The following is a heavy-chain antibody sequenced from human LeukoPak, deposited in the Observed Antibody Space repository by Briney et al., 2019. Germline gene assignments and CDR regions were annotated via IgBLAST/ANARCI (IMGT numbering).Heavy chain of an antibody. CDR3: ARDRGSDYYDSSGYYPHDAFDI. CDR1: GYTFTSYG. D-gene: IGHD3-22*01. J-gene: IGHJ3*02. Sequence: VASVKVSCKASGYTFTSYGISWVRQAPGQGLEWMGWISAYNGNTNYAQKFQGRVTMTRDTSISTAYMELSRLRSDGTAVYYCARDRGSDYYDSSGYYPHDAFDIWGQGTMVTVSS. V-gene: IGHV1-18*01. CDR2: ISAYNGNT.